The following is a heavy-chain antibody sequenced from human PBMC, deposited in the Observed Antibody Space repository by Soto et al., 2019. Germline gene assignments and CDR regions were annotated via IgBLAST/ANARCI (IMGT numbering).Heavy chain of an antibody. CDR1: GFAFSTYA. J-gene: IGHJ4*02. Sequence: GGSLRLSCAASGFAFSTYAMTWVRQAPGKGLEWVASVSGSGDGTYYANSVKGRFTISRDNSKNTLFLQMTSLTADDTAVYYCAKDRAFGFNPLDYWGQGTLVTVSS. V-gene: IGHV3-23*01. CDR2: VSGSGDGT. D-gene: IGHD3-16*01. CDR3: AKDRAFGFNPLDY.